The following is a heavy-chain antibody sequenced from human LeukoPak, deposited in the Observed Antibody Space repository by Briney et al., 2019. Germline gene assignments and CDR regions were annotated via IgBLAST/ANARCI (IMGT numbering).Heavy chain of an antibody. J-gene: IGHJ4*02. CDR1: GFTVSSNY. CDR2: IYSGGST. CDR3: ARVPYGGNSIGC. V-gene: IGHV3-66*01. Sequence: GSLRLSCAASGFTVSSNYMTWVRQAPGKGLEWVSVIYSGGSTDYADSVKGRFTIARDNSRNTVHLQMNSLRVEDTAMYYCARVPYGGNSIGCWGQGTLVTVSS. D-gene: IGHD4-23*01.